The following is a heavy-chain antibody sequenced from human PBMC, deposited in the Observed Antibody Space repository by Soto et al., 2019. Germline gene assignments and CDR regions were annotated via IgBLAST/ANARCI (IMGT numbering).Heavy chain of an antibody. CDR1: DHTFTYYG. CDR2: ISGYNGNT. Sequence: QAQLLQSGGEVKKPGASVKVSCNSSDHTFTYYGINWVRRAPGQGLEWMGWISGYNGNTKYAQKFRERAPISAPTTSRTVSREMRSLPPDDTAVFFCAAPGGPSFGLDIWGQGTTVTFPS. CDR3: AAPGGPSFGLDI. J-gene: IGHJ6*02. D-gene: IGHD2-15*01. V-gene: IGHV1-18*01.